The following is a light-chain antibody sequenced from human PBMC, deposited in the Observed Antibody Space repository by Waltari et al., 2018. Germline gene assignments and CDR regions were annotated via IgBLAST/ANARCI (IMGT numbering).Light chain of an antibody. CDR1: QSVDSRY. V-gene: IGKV3-20*01. CDR2: AAS. J-gene: IGKJ5*01. CDR3: HQAASSPFT. Sequence: DIVLTQSPGTLSLAPGERATLSCRASQSVDSRYLAWYQQKPGQAPRRVIFAASTGATGIPDRFSGSGSGTDFSLTISRLEPEDFAVYYCHQAASSPFTFGQGTRLDI.